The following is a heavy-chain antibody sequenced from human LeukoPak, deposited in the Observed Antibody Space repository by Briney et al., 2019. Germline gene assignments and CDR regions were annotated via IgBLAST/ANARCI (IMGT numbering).Heavy chain of an antibody. CDR1: GGSFSGYY. CDR3: ARGRGYFDWLPLDY. CDR2: INHSGST. D-gene: IGHD3-9*01. V-gene: IGHV4-34*01. J-gene: IGHJ4*02. Sequence: SETLSLTCAVYGGSFSGYYWSWIRQPPGKGLEWIGEINHSGSTNYNPSLKSRVTISVDTSKNQFSLKLSSVTAADTAVYYCARGRGYFDWLPLDYWGQGTPVTVSS.